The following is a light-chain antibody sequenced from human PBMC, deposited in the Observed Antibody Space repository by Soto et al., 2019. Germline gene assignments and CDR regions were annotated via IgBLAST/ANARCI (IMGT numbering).Light chain of an antibody. CDR1: ALPKQY. CDR2: KDS. V-gene: IGLV3-25*03. CDR3: QSADSSGTYPWVV. J-gene: IGLJ2*01. Sequence: SYELTQPPSVSVSPGQTARITCSGDALPKQYAYWYQQKPGQAPVLVIYKDSERPSGIPERFSGSSSGTTVTLTISGVQAEDEADYSCQSADSSGTYPWVVFGGGTKVTVL.